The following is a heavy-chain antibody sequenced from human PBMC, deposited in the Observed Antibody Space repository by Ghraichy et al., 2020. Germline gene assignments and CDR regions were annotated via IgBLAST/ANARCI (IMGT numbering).Heavy chain of an antibody. J-gene: IGHJ5*02. CDR2: IYSGGST. D-gene: IGHD5-24*01. V-gene: IGHV3-66*01. CDR3: ARDKMGNNWFDP. Sequence: SCAASGFNVSSNYMSWVRQAPGKGLEWVSAIYSGGSTYYADSVKGRFTISRDNSKNTVYLQMNSLRAEDTAVYYCARDKMGNNWFDPWGQGTLVTVSS. CDR1: GFNVSSNY.